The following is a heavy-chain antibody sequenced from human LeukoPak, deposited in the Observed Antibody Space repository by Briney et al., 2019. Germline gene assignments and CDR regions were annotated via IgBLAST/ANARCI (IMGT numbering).Heavy chain of an antibody. V-gene: IGHV4-59*08. CDR2: IYYSGST. J-gene: IGHJ4*02. D-gene: IGHD5-24*01. Sequence: KPSETLSLTCTVSGGSISSYYWSWIRQPPGKGLEWIGYIYYSGSTNYNPSLKSRVTISVDTSKNQFSLKLSSVTAADTAVYYCAREGTLGWSRWGDYFDYWGQGTLVTVSS. CDR3: AREGTLGWSRWGDYFDY. CDR1: GGSISSYY.